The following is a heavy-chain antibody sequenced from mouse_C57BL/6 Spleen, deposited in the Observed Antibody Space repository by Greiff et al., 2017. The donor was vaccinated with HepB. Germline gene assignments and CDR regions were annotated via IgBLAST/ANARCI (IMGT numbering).Heavy chain of an antibody. CDR3: VKAVSSGSSYTWFAY. CDR2: IRNKVNGYTT. Sequence: EVQGVDSGGGLVQPGSSLRLSCAASGFVFIDYSMSWVRQLPGKAPEWLALIRNKVNGYTTDYSASVKGRFTISRDNSQNILYLQMNTLRAEDSATYYCVKAVSSGSSYTWFAYWGQGTLVTVSA. V-gene: IGHV7-4*01. CDR1: GFVFIDYS. J-gene: IGHJ3*01. D-gene: IGHD1-1*01.